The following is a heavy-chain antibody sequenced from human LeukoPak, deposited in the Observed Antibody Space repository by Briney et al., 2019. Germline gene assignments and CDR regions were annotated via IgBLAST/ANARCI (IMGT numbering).Heavy chain of an antibody. CDR3: ARLVNYYDSTGYYYGFDY. D-gene: IGHD3-22*01. J-gene: IGHJ4*02. CDR2: INHSGST. Sequence: PSETLSLTCAVYGGSFSGYYWSWIRQPPGKGLEWIGEINHSGSTNYNPSLKSRVTISVDTSKNQFSLKLSSVTAADTAVYYCARLVNYYDSTGYYYGFDYWGQGTLVTVSS. CDR1: GGSFSGYY. V-gene: IGHV4-34*01.